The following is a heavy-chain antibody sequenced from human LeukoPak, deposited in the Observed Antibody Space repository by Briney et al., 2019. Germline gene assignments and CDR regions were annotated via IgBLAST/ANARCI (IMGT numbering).Heavy chain of an antibody. CDR3: ARVSSLSDYVWGSYRPRGAFDI. V-gene: IGHV4-59*01. CDR2: IYYSGST. D-gene: IGHD3-16*02. CDR1: GGSISSYY. J-gene: IGHJ3*02. Sequence: NPSETLSLTCTVSGGSISSYYWSWIRQPPGKGLEWIGYIYYSGSTNYNPSLKSRVTISVDTSKNQFSLKLSSVTAADTAVYYCARVSSLSDYVWGSYRPRGAFDIWGQGTMVTVSS.